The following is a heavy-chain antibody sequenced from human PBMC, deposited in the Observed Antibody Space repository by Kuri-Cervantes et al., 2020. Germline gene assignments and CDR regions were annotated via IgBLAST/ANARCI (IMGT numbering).Heavy chain of an antibody. V-gene: IGHV3-21*04. J-gene: IGHJ6*02. Sequence: GESLKISCAASGFTLSGFAITWVRQAPGKGLEWVSSIDYSSTYKYYADSVKGRFTISRDNAKNSLYLQMNSLRAEDTALYYCAKVLSGYGYYYYAMDVWGQGTTVTVSS. CDR3: AKVLSGYGYYYYAMDV. CDR1: GFTLSGFA. D-gene: IGHD5-12*01. CDR2: IDYSSTYK.